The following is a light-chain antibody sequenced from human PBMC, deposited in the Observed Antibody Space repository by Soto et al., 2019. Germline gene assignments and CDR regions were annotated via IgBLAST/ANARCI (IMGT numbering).Light chain of an antibody. CDR3: QLANSFPT. CDR2: AAS. CDR1: QPISSW. Sequence: DIQMTQSPSSVSASVGARVTITCRASQPISSWLAWYQQKPGEAPKLLIFAASTLHSGVPSRFSGSGAGTHFTLTISSLQPADSAIYYCQLANSFPTFGRGTRVDLK. J-gene: IGKJ1*01. V-gene: IGKV1-12*01.